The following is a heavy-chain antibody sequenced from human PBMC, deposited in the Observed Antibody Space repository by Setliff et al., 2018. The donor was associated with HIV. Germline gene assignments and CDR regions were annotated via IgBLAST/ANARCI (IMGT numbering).Heavy chain of an antibody. J-gene: IGHJ4*02. Sequence: SETLSLTCTVSGGSIRSESHSWSWIRQPAGKGLEWIGHIYASGSATYNPSLKSRVAISIDTSNNHFSLKLRSVAAAVTAVYYCARGYCSGSACYSGVLDSWGQGTLVTVSS. CDR2: IYASGSA. CDR1: GGSIRSESHS. D-gene: IGHD2-15*01. V-gene: IGHV4-61*09. CDR3: ARGYCSGSACYSGVLDS.